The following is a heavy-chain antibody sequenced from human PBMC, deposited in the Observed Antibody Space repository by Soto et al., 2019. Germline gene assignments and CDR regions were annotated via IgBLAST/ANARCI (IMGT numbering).Heavy chain of an antibody. V-gene: IGHV4-4*02. D-gene: IGHD6-19*01. CDR1: GGSISSNNW. Sequence: QVQLQESGPGLVKPSGTLSLTCAVSGGSISSNNWWNWVRQPPGKGLEWIGEIYHSGSTNYNPSLKSRVTISVDKSKNQFSLKLSSVTAADTAVYYCASHPAYSSGWYYFDYWGQGTLVTVSS. J-gene: IGHJ4*02. CDR3: ASHPAYSSGWYYFDY. CDR2: IYHSGST.